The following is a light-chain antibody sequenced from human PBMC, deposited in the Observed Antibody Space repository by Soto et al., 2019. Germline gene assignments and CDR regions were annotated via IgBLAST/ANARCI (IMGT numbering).Light chain of an antibody. CDR1: SGDVGHYNY. J-gene: IGLJ3*02. CDR3: TSYPTSMIWV. CDR2: EVS. V-gene: IGLV2-14*01. Sequence: QSALTQPASVSGSPGQSITISCTGSSGDVGHYNYVSWYQQHPGKAPKLMIYEVSNRPSGVSNRCSGSKSGNTASLIISGLQAENEADYYCTSYPTSMIWVFGGGTKLTLL.